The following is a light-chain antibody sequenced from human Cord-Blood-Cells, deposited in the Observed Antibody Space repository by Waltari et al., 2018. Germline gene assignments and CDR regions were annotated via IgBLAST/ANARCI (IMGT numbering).Light chain of an antibody. J-gene: IGKJ1*01. V-gene: IGKV1-5*01. CDR1: QSISSW. CDR3: QQYNSYWT. Sequence: DIQMTPSPSTLSASLGDRVTITCRASQSISSWLAWYQQKPGKAPKLLIYDASSLESGVPSRFSGSGSGTEFTLTISSLQPDDFATYYCQQYNSYWTFGQGTKVEIK. CDR2: DAS.